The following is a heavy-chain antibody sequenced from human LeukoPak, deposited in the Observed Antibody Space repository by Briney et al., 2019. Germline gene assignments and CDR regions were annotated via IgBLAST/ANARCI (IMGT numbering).Heavy chain of an antibody. D-gene: IGHD5-12*01. Sequence: ASVKVSCKASGYTFTGYYMHWVRQAPGQGLEWMGRINPNSGGTKYAQNFQGRVTMTRDTSISTAYMEVSRLRSDDTAVYYCARHSGNDYAWSMDVWGKGTTVTISS. J-gene: IGHJ6*03. CDR2: INPNSGGT. CDR3: ARHSGNDYAWSMDV. CDR1: GYTFTGYY. V-gene: IGHV1-2*06.